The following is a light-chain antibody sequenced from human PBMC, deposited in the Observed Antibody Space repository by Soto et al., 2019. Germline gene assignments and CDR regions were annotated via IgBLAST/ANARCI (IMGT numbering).Light chain of an antibody. CDR1: QSVSSIY. CDR2: GAS. V-gene: IGKV3-20*01. J-gene: IGKJ1*01. Sequence: MVLTQSPGTLSLSPGERATLSCRASQSVSSIYLGWYQQKPGQAPRLLIDGASSRATGIPDRFSGSGSGTHVTLTISRLAPEDLAVYYCQKYGDSTGWTFGQGTKVEIK. CDR3: QKYGDSTGWT.